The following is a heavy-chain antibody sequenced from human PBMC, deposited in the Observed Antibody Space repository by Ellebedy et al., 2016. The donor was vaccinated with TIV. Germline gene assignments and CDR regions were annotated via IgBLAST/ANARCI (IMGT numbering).Heavy chain of an antibody. CDR1: GLTFSSHA. J-gene: IGHJ3*01. CDR3: ARDPVGVGPAFDV. D-gene: IGHD4-23*01. CDR2: ITESGGNT. Sequence: GESLKISCAASGLTFSSHAMSWVRQAPGKGLEWVSSITESGGNTYYADSVKGRFTLSRDNSKDTLLLQMNSLRAEDKAIYFCARDPVGVGPAFDVWGQGTMVTVSS. V-gene: IGHV3-23*01.